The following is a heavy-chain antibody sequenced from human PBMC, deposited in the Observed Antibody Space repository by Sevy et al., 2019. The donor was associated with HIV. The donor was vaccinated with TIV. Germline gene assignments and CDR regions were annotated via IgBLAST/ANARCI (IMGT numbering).Heavy chain of an antibody. J-gene: IGHJ4*02. CDR1: GGSISSGFYY. CDR2: FYTNGGT. Sequence: SETLSLTCTVSGGSISSGFYYWNWIRQPAGKKLEWIGRFYTNGGTDYTPSLEGRVTISVDTSKNQFSLKLRSVTAADTAVYYCARGDRNGYFGPYFDFWGQGTLVTVSS. D-gene: IGHD3-22*01. CDR3: ARGDRNGYFGPYFDF. V-gene: IGHV4-61*02.